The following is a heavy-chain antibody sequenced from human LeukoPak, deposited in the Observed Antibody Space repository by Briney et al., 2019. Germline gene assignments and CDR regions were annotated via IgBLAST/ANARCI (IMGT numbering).Heavy chain of an antibody. CDR3: ARDRAAASGTEAFDI. CDR1: GFTVSSNY. J-gene: IGHJ3*02. Sequence: PGGSLRLSCAASGFTVSSNYMSWVRQAPGKGLEWVSVIYSGGSTYYADSVKGRFTISRDNSKNTLYLQMNSLRAEDTAVYYCARDRAAASGTEAFDIWGQGTMVTVSS. CDR2: IYSGGST. D-gene: IGHD6-13*01. V-gene: IGHV3-66*01.